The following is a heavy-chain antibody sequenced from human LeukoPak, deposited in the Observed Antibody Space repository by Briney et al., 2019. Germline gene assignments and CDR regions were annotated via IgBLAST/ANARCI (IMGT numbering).Heavy chain of an antibody. V-gene: IGHV3-21*01. CDR3: ARDTLYCSGGSCYSHYYGMDV. CDR2: ISSSSSYI. D-gene: IGHD2-15*01. CDR1: GFTFSSYS. Sequence: PGGSLRFSCAASGFTFSSYSMNWVRQAPGKGLEWVSSISSSSSYIYYADSVKGRFTISRDNAKNSLYLQMNSLRAEDTAVYYCARDTLYCSGGSCYSHYYGMDVWGKGTTVTVSS. J-gene: IGHJ6*04.